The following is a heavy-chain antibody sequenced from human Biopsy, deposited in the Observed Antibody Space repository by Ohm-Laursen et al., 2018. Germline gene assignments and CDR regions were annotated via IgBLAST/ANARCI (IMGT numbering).Heavy chain of an antibody. J-gene: IGHJ4*02. CDR2: VIPISNTA. D-gene: IGHD4-17*01. CDR3: ATLTEDYGASPDS. CDR1: GGSFSDYG. Sequence: ASVKVSCKASGGSFSDYGLSWVRQAPGRGLEWMGRVIPISNTANYAQNFQDRLTITADRSANTAYMELNSLRSEDTAVYFCATLTEDYGASPDSWGQGTLVVVSS. V-gene: IGHV1-69*06.